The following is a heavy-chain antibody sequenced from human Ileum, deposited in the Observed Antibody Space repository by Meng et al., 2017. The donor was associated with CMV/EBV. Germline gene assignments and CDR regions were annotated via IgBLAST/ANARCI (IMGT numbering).Heavy chain of an antibody. CDR2: TCYNGDS. CDR3: ALRGSAAGTFQH. Sequence: RRVSGHVVVRPPSTLSLTCKVSGGSISSYCFSWIRQPPGKGLEWIGYTCYNGDSNYNPLLKSRVTISVDTSKNQFSLKLSSVTAADTAMYYCALRGSAAGTFQHWGQGTLVTVSS. V-gene: IGHV4-59*01. CDR1: GGSISSYC. J-gene: IGHJ1*01. D-gene: IGHD6-13*01.